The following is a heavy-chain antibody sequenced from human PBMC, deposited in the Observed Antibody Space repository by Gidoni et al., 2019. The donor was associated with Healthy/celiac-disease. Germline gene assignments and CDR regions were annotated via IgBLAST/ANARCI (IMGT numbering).Heavy chain of an antibody. Sequence: GGTNYAQKFQGRVTMTRDTSISTAYMELSRLRSDDTAVYYCARDGGNAFDIWGQGTMVTVSS. CDR2: GGT. CDR3: ARDGGNAFDI. J-gene: IGHJ3*02. V-gene: IGHV1-2*02. D-gene: IGHD3-3*01.